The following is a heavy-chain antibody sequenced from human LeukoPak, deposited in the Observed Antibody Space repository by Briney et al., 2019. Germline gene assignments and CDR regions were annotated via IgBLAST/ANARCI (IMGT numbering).Heavy chain of an antibody. CDR1: GYTFTSYD. Sequence: GASVKVSCKASGYTFTSYDNNWVRQATAQGLEWVGWMNPNSGNTGYAQKFQGRVTMTRNTSISTAYMELSSLRSEDTAVYYCARVLAVAGTDAFDIWGQGTMVTVSS. V-gene: IGHV1-8*01. D-gene: IGHD6-19*01. CDR3: ARVLAVAGTDAFDI. J-gene: IGHJ3*02. CDR2: MNPNSGNT.